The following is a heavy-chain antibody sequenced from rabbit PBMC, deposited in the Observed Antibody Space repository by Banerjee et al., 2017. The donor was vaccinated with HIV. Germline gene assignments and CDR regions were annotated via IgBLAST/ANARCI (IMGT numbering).Heavy chain of an antibody. D-gene: IGHD5-1*01. CDR3: ASTDYGSRADL. CDR1: GFSFSSNYW. Sequence: QEQLEESGGDLVKPEGSLTLTCTASGFSFSSNYWIRWVRQAPGKGLEWIACIYTGSNSNTYYASWAKGRFTISKTSSTTVTLQMTSLTAADTATYFCASTDYGSRADLWGPGTLVTV. J-gene: IGHJ4*01. CDR2: IYTGSNSNT. V-gene: IGHV1S45*01.